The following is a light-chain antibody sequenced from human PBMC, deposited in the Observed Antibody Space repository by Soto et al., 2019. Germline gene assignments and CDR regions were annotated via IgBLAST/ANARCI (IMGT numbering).Light chain of an antibody. J-gene: IGKJ3*01. CDR3: QQSYSAPFT. Sequence: DIPMTQSPSSLSASVGDRVSITCRARQSISSYLNWYQRKPGKAPNLLIYAASSLQSGVPSRFSGSRSGTDFTLTISSLQPEDFATYFCQQSYSAPFTFGPGTKVDIK. V-gene: IGKV1-39*01. CDR2: AAS. CDR1: QSISSY.